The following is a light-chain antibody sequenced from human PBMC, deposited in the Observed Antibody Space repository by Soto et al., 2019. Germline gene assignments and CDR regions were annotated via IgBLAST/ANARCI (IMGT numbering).Light chain of an antibody. J-gene: IGLJ1*01. CDR3: SSYTSSSTYV. CDR1: SSDVGGYNY. Sequence: QSALTQPASVSGSPGQSITISCTGTSSDVGGYNYVSWYQQHPGKAPKLMIYEVSNRPSGVSNRFSGSKSGNTASLTIPGLQAEDEADDYCSSYTSSSTYVFGTGTKVPVL. V-gene: IGLV2-14*01. CDR2: EVS.